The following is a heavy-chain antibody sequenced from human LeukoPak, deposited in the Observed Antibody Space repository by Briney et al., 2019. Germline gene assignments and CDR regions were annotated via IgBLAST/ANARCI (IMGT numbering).Heavy chain of an antibody. Sequence: QTGGSLRLSCAASGFTFSNYWMYWVRQAPGEGLVWVSHINTDGSGTRYADSVKGRFTISRDNAKNSLYLQMNSLRAEDTAVYYCARDGSGWNYYYYYNMDVWGKGTTVTVSS. CDR1: GFTFSNYW. J-gene: IGHJ6*03. V-gene: IGHV3-74*01. CDR2: INTDGSGT. D-gene: IGHD6-19*01. CDR3: ARDGSGWNYYYYYNMDV.